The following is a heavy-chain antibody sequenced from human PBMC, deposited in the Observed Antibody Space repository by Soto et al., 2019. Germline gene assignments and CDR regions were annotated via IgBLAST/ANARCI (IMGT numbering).Heavy chain of an antibody. V-gene: IGHV3-74*01. D-gene: IGHD2-21*01. CDR3: ARDGEGY. Sequence: EVQLVESGGGLVQPGGSLRLSCAASGFTFSSNWMHWVRQIPGKGLVWVSRINTDGSATNYADSVKGRFTTYRDNAKNMRYLQMNSLRLEDTAVYYCARDGEGYWGQGALVTGSS. J-gene: IGHJ4*02. CDR2: INTDGSAT. CDR1: GFTFSSNW.